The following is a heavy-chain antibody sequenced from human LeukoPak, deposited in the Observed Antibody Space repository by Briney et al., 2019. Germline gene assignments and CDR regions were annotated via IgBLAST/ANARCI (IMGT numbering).Heavy chain of an antibody. CDR3: AKVSPYYYYYMDV. Sequence: GGSLRLSCAASGFTFSSYSMNWVRQAPGKGLEWVSSISSSSSYIYYADSVKGRFTISRDNSKNTLYLQMNSLRAEDTAVYYCAKVSPYYYYYMDVWGKGTTVTVSS. CDR2: ISSSSSYI. J-gene: IGHJ6*03. V-gene: IGHV3-21*01. CDR1: GFTFSSYS.